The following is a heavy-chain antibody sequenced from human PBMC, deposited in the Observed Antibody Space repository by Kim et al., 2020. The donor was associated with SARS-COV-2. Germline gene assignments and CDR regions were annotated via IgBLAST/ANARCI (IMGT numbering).Heavy chain of an antibody. CDR1: GFTFSNFE. CDR2: ISSSGRSI. J-gene: IGHJ5*02. Sequence: GGSLRLSCAASGFTFSNFEMNWVRQAPGKGLEWISYISSSGRSIHYADSVKGRLTISRDDARNSLFLQMKRLRAEDTAVYHCTTNIAAAGSGEDWFDPWGQGAMVTVSS. CDR3: TTNIAAAGSGEDWFDP. V-gene: IGHV3-48*03. D-gene: IGHD6-13*01.